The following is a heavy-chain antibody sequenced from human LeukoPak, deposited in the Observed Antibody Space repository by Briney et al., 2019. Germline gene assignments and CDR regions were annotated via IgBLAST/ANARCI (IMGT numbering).Heavy chain of an antibody. CDR1: GYTFTGYY. CDR2: INPNSGGT. CDR3: ARDQVGTGTTRVPFDY. Sequence: GASVKVSCKASGYTFTGYYMHWVRQAPGQGLEWMGWINPNSGGTNYAQKFQGRVTMTRDTSISTAYMELSRLRSDDTAVYYCARDQVGTGTTRVPFDYWGQGTLVTVSS. V-gene: IGHV1-2*02. D-gene: IGHD1-7*01. J-gene: IGHJ4*02.